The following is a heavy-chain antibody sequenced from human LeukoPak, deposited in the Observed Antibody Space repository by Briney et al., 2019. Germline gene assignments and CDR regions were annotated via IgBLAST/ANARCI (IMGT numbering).Heavy chain of an antibody. D-gene: IGHD7-27*01. Sequence: SETLSLTCTASGDSFRTHYWSWFRLSPGQGLEWIGYSSYSGTTKYNPSLWSRVTISADMSKNQFSLKMTFVTDADTALYFCARNWESNAFDMWGQGTMVTVYS. CDR1: GDSFRTHY. J-gene: IGHJ3*02. CDR3: ARNWESNAFDM. V-gene: IGHV4-59*08. CDR2: SSYSGTT.